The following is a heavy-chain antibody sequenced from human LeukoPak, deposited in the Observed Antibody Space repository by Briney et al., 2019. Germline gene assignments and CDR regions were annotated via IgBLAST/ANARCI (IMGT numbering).Heavy chain of an antibody. Sequence: GASVKVSCKASGGTFSSYAISWVRQAPGQGLEWMGGIIPIFGTANYAQKFQGRVTITADESTSTAYMELSSLRSEDTAVYYCARGSSYDSSGYYDYYYYGMDVWGQGTTVTVSS. CDR1: GGTFSSYA. CDR2: IIPIFGTA. V-gene: IGHV1-69*13. CDR3: ARGSSYDSSGYYDYYYYGMDV. D-gene: IGHD3-22*01. J-gene: IGHJ6*02.